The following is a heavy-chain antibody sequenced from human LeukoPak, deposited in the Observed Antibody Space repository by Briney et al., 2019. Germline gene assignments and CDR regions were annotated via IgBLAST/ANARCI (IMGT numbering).Heavy chain of an antibody. V-gene: IGHV3-21*01. CDR1: GFPFSTYI. J-gene: IGHJ6*03. CDR3: ARASKRANYYYYYMDV. CDR2: ISSSSSYI. Sequence: GGSLKLSCEASGFPFSTYIMNWVRQAPGKGLEWVSSISSSSSYICYTDSMKGRFTISRDNAKNSLYLQMNNLRAEDTAVYYCARASKRANYYYYYMDVWGKGTTVTVSS.